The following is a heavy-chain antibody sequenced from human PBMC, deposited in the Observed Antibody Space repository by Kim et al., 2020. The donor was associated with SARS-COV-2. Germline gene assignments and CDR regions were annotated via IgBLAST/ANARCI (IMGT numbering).Heavy chain of an antibody. CDR2: ISNSGTTI. D-gene: IGHD2-21*01. CDR3: ARGTVGDTRGWFDP. CDR1: GFTFSNYE. V-gene: IGHV3-48*03. Sequence: GGSLRLSCAASGFTFSNYEMNWVRQAPGKGLEWLSYISNSGTTIYYADPVKGRFIVSRDNAKNSLFLQMNSLRVEDTAVYYCARGTVGDTRGWFDPWGQGPLVTVSS. J-gene: IGHJ5*02.